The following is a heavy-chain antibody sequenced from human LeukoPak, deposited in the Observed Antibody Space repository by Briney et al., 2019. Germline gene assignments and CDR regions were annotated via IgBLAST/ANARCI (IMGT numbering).Heavy chain of an antibody. Sequence: GGSLRLSCAASGFTFSDYYMSWIRQAPGKGLEWVSYISSSGSTIYYADSVKGRFTVSRDNAKNSLSLQMNSLRAEDTAVYYCARGTYSGTYYAWYYFDYWGQGTLVTVSS. D-gene: IGHD1-26*01. CDR1: GFTFSDYY. CDR2: ISSSGSTI. J-gene: IGHJ4*02. V-gene: IGHV3-11*01. CDR3: ARGTYSGTYYAWYYFDY.